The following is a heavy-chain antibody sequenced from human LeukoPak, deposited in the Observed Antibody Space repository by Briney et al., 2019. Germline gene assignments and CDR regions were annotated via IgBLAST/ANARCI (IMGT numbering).Heavy chain of an antibody. D-gene: IGHD2-21*02. CDR2: INSDGSST. Sequence: TGGSLRLSCAASGFTFSSNWMHWVRHAPGKGLVWVSRINSDGSSTSYADSVKGRFTISRDNAKNTLYLQMNSLRAEDTAVYYCARERVVVTAIEDCYYGMDVWGQGTTVTVSS. CDR1: GFTFSSNW. CDR3: ARERVVVTAIEDCYYGMDV. J-gene: IGHJ6*02. V-gene: IGHV3-74*01.